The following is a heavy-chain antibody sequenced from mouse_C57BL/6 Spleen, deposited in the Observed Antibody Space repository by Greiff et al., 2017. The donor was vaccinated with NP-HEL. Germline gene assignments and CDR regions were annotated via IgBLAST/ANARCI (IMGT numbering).Heavy chain of an antibody. CDR2: IDPETGGT. CDR1: GYTFTDYE. CDR3: TRRTPRTTVVATGFDY. V-gene: IGHV1-15*01. D-gene: IGHD1-1*01. J-gene: IGHJ2*01. Sequence: QVHVKQSGAELVRPGASVTLSCKASGYTFTDYEMPWVKQTPVHGLEWIGAIDPETGGTSYTQKFKGQAILPADKSSSTAYLELRSLTSEDSAVYYCTRRTPRTTVVATGFDYWGQGTTLTVSS.